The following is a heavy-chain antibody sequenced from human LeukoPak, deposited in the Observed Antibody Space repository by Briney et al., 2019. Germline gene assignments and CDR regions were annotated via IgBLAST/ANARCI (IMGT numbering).Heavy chain of an antibody. V-gene: IGHV1-18*01. CDR1: GYTFTSYG. Sequence: ASVKVSCKASGYTFTSYGISWVRQAPGQGLEWMGWISAYNGNTNYAQKLQGRVTMTTDTSTSTAYMELRSLRSDDTALYYCARDGKKRTYYYDSSGYYSDYWGQGTLVTVSS. J-gene: IGHJ4*02. CDR2: ISAYNGNT. D-gene: IGHD3-22*01. CDR3: ARDGKKRTYYYDSSGYYSDY.